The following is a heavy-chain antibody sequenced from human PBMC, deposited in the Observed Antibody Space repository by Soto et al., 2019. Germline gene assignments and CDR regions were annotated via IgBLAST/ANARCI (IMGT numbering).Heavy chain of an antibody. Sequence: SETLSLTCAVYGGSFSGYYLSWIRQPPGKGLEWIGEINHSGSTNYNPSLKSRVTISVDTSKNQFSLKLSSVTAADTAVYYCARGRGVTMVRGRSNFDFWGQGTLVTVSS. CDR1: GGSFSGYY. J-gene: IGHJ4*02. CDR3: ARGRGVTMVRGRSNFDF. D-gene: IGHD3-10*01. V-gene: IGHV4-34*01. CDR2: INHSGST.